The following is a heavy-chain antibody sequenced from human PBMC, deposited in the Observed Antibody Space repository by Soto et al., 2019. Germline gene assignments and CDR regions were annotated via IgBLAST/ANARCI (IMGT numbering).Heavy chain of an antibody. CDR1: GGSFSGYY. CDR3: ARGRSSLRYFDY. V-gene: IGHV4-34*01. CDR2: INHSGST. D-gene: IGHD3-10*01. Sequence: SETLSLTCAVYGGSFSGYYWSWIRQPPGKGLEWIGEINHSGSTNYNPSLKSRVTISVDTSKNQFSLKLSSVTAADTAVYYCARGRSSLRYFDYWGQGTLVTV. J-gene: IGHJ4*02.